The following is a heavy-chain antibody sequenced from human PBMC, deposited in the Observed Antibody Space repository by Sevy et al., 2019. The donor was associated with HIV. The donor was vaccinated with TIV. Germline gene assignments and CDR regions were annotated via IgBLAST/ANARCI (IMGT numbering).Heavy chain of an antibody. J-gene: IGHJ6*02. CDR2: IYTSGST. V-gene: IGHV4-4*07. D-gene: IGHD5-12*01. Sequence: SETLSLTCTVSGGSISSYYWSWIRQPAGKGLEWIGRIYTSGSTNYNPSLKGRVTMSVDTSKNQFSLKLSSVTAADTAVYYCARDNSGYDPLTYYYYGMDVWGQGTTVTVSS. CDR1: GGSISSYY. CDR3: ARDNSGYDPLTYYYYGMDV.